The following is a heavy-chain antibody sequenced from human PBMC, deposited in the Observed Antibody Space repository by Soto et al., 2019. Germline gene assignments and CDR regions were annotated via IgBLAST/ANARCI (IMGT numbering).Heavy chain of an antibody. Sequence: ASVKVSCKASGYTFTGYYMHWVRQAPGQGLEWLGWINTDTGGTDSAQKFQGRVTMTRDTSISIAYLELSSLRSDDTAVYYCARDPIGGGTPYYCDFWGQGTLVTVSS. CDR1: GYTFTGYY. D-gene: IGHD3-10*01. CDR3: ARDPIGGGTPYYCDF. V-gene: IGHV1-2*02. J-gene: IGHJ4*02. CDR2: INTDTGGT.